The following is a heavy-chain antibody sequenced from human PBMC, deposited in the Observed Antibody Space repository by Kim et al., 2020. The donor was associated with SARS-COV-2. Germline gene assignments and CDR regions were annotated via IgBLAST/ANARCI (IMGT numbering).Heavy chain of an antibody. CDR1: GYTFTSYA. Sequence: ASVKVSCKASGYTFTSYAMHWVRQAPGQRLEWMGWINAGNGNTKYSQKFQGRVTITRDTSASTAYMELSSLRSEDTAVYYCATPHPVYGSGSYYHTAYGMDVWGQGTTVTVSS. V-gene: IGHV1-3*01. CDR2: INAGNGNT. CDR3: ATPHPVYGSGSYYHTAYGMDV. J-gene: IGHJ6*02. D-gene: IGHD3-10*01.